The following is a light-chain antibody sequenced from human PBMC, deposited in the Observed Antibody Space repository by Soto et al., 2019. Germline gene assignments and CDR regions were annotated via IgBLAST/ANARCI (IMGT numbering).Light chain of an antibody. CDR1: QSVGNN. Sequence: IVMTHSPGTLSVSPVERVTLSFRASQSVGNNLAWHQQKPGQAPRLLIYGASTRATGFPARFSGSGSGTEFTLTISSLQSEDFAVYYCQQYNGWPITFGQGTRLGL. J-gene: IGKJ5*01. CDR3: QQYNGWPIT. V-gene: IGKV3-15*01. CDR2: GAS.